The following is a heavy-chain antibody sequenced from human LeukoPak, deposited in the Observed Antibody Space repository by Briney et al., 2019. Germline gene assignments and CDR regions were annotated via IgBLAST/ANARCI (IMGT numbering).Heavy chain of an antibody. D-gene: IGHD3-9*01. CDR2: IYYSGST. J-gene: IGHJ5*02. CDR3: ARGNRDYDILTGYYGSGNWFDP. CDR1: GDSISGYY. Sequence: SETLSLTCTVSGDSISGYYWSWIRQPPGKGLEWIGYIYYSGSTNYNPPLKSRVTISVDTSKNQFSLKLSSVTAADTAVYYCARGNRDYDILTGYYGSGNWFDPWGQGTLVTVSS. V-gene: IGHV4-59*01.